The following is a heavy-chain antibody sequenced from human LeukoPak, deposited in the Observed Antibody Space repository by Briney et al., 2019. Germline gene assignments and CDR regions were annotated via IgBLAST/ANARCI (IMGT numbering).Heavy chain of an antibody. Sequence: ASVKVSCKASGYTFTGYYMHWVRQAPGQGLEWMGWINPNSGGTNYAQKFQGRVTMTRDTSISTAYMELSRLRSDDTAVYYCARAPNYDFWSGYLDYWGQGTLVTVSS. D-gene: IGHD3-3*01. CDR2: INPNSGGT. CDR1: GYTFTGYY. CDR3: ARAPNYDFWSGYLDY. J-gene: IGHJ4*02. V-gene: IGHV1-2*02.